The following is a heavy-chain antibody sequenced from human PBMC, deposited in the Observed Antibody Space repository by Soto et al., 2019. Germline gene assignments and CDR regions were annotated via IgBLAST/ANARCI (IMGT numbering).Heavy chain of an antibody. CDR2: IYYSGST. Sequence: SETLSLTCTVSGSSISSGGYYWSWIRQHPGKGLEWIGYIYYSGSTYYNPSLKSRVTISIDTSKNQFSLKLSSVTAADTAVYYCAREQLVRLLDYWGQGTLVTVSS. CDR3: AREQLVRLLDY. V-gene: IGHV4-31*03. J-gene: IGHJ4*02. D-gene: IGHD6-6*01. CDR1: GSSISSGGYY.